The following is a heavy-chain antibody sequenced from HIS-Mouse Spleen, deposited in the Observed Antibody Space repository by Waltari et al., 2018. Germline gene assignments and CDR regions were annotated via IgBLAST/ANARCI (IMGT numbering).Heavy chain of an antibody. CDR1: GGSFSGYY. Sequence: QVQLQQWGAGLLKPSETLSLTCAVYGGSFSGYYWSWIRQPPGKGLEWIGEIKHRGSTNYNPSLKSRVTISVDTSKNQFSLKLSSVTAADTAVYYCARGGNIVGASVYYFDLWGRGTLVTVSS. V-gene: IGHV4-34*01. CDR3: ARGGNIVGASVYYFDL. J-gene: IGHJ2*01. CDR2: IKHRGST. D-gene: IGHD1-26*01.